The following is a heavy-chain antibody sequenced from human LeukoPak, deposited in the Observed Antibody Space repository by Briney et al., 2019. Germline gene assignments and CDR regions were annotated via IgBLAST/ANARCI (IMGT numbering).Heavy chain of an antibody. D-gene: IGHD4-17*01. CDR3: ARVGRYGDYGY. Sequence: PSETLPLTCTVSGGSISSGSYYWSWIRQPPGKGLEWIGYIYYSGSTNYNPSLKSRVTISVDTSKNQFSLKLSSVTAADTAVYYCARVGRYGDYGYWGQGTLVTVSS. CDR1: GGSISSGSYY. V-gene: IGHV4-61*01. CDR2: IYYSGST. J-gene: IGHJ4*02.